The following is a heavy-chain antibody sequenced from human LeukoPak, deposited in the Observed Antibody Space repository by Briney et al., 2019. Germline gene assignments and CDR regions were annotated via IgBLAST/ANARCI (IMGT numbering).Heavy chain of an antibody. D-gene: IGHD3-10*01. Sequence: ASETLSLTCTVSGGSISSYYWSWIRQPAGKGLEWIGRVYTSGSTNYNPSLKSRVTMSVDTSQYQFSLKLSSVTAADTAVYYCARENSGNHGFDYWGQGTLVTVSS. CDR2: VYTSGST. V-gene: IGHV4-4*07. CDR1: GGSISSYY. CDR3: ARENSGNHGFDY. J-gene: IGHJ4*02.